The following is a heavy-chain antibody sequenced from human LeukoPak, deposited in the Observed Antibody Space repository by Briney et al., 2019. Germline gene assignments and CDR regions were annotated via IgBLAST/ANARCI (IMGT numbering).Heavy chain of an antibody. CDR1: GGSFSGYY. CDR3: ARGRTVRCSSTSCYSLGGYYYYGMDV. CDR2: INHSGST. V-gene: IGHV4-34*01. D-gene: IGHD2-2*02. J-gene: IGHJ6*02. Sequence: TSETLSLTCAVYGGSFSGYYWSWIRQPPGKGLEWIGEINHSGSTNYNPSLKSRVTISVDTSKNQFSLKLSSVTAADTAVYYCARGRTVRCSSTSCYSLGGYYYYGMDVWGHGTTVTVSS.